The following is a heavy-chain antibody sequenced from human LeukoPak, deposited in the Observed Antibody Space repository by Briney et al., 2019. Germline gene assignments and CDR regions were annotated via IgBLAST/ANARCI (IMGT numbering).Heavy chain of an antibody. CDR2: INPNNGGT. CDR3: ARKGRITKANWFDP. V-gene: IGHV1-2*02. Sequence: ASVKVSCKASGGTFSSYAISWVRQAPGQGLEWMGWINPNNGGTNYAQKFQGRVTMTRDTSISTAYMELSRLRSDDTAVYYCARKGRITKANWFDPWGQGTLVTVSS. D-gene: IGHD3-10*01. CDR1: GGTFSSYA. J-gene: IGHJ5*02.